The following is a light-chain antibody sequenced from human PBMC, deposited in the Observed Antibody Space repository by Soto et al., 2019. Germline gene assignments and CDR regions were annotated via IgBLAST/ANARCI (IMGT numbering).Light chain of an antibody. Sequence: EIVMTQSPATLSVSPGERATLSCRASQSFSNNLAWYQQKPGQAPRLLIYGASTRATGIPARFSGSGSGTEFTLTISSRQSEDFAVYYCQQYNNWPRWTFGQGTRVEIK. CDR3: QQYNNWPRWT. CDR1: QSFSNN. V-gene: IGKV3-15*01. J-gene: IGKJ1*01. CDR2: GAS.